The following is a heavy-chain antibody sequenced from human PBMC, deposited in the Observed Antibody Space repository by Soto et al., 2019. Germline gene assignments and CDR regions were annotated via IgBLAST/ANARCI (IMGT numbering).Heavy chain of an antibody. CDR2: IWYDGSNK. CDR3: AKVLGPPPSSYSYYYYGIDV. J-gene: IGHJ6*02. V-gene: IGHV3-33*06. CDR1: GFTFSSYG. D-gene: IGHD4-4*01. Sequence: PGGSLRLSCAASGFTFSSYGMHWVRQAPGKGLEWVAVIWYDGSNKYYADSVKGRFTISRDNPKNTLYLQMNSLRAEDTAVYYCAKVLGPPPSSYSYYYYGIDVWGQGTTVTVSS.